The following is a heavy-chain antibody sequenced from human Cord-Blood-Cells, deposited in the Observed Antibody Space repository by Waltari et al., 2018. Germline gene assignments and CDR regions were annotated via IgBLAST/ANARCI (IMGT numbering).Heavy chain of an antibody. CDR1: GYTFTSYA. CDR2: TNAGNGNT. J-gene: IGHJ4*02. D-gene: IGHD1-7*01. CDR3: ARSRGTFLTFDY. Sequence: KPGASVKVSCKASGYTFTSYAMHWVRQAPGQRLEWMGWTNAGNGNTKYSQKFQGRVTITRDTSANTAYMELSSLRSEDTAVYYCARSRGTFLTFDYWGQGTLVTVSS. V-gene: IGHV1-3*01.